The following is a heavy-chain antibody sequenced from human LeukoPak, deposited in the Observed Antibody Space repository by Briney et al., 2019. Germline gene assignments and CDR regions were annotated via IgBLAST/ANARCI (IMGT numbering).Heavy chain of an antibody. CDR1: GFTFSSYS. CDR3: ARDKVVVVPAALYYYYGMDI. CDR2: ISSSSSYI. D-gene: IGHD2-2*01. J-gene: IGHJ6*02. Sequence: GGSLRLSCAASGFTFSSYSMNWVRQAPGKGLEWVSSISSSSSYIYYADSVKGRFTISRDNAKNSLYLQMNSLRAEDTAVYYCARDKVVVVPAALYYYYGMDIWGQGTTVTVSS. V-gene: IGHV3-21*01.